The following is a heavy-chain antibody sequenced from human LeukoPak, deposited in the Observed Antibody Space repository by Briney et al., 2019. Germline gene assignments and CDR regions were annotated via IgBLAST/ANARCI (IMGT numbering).Heavy chain of an antibody. CDR3: ARRDRYGWHDFDY. Sequence: GESLKISCKASGYSFTTYWINWVRQMPGKGLEWMGRIDPSDSYNNYSPSFQGHVTISLDNSISTVYLQWSSLKTSDTAMYYCARRDRYGWHDFDYWGQGTLVTVSS. D-gene: IGHD3-10*01. J-gene: IGHJ4*02. V-gene: IGHV5-10-1*01. CDR2: IDPSDSYN. CDR1: GYSFTTYW.